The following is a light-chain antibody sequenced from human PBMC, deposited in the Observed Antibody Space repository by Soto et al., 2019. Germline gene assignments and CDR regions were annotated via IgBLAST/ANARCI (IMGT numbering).Light chain of an antibody. CDR2: GAS. CDR1: QSVSSN. J-gene: IGKJ4*01. CDR3: QEYNNWPRVLT. V-gene: IGKV3-15*01. Sequence: EIVMTQSPATLSVSPGERATLSCRASQSVSSNLAWYQQKPGQAPRLLIYGASTTATGIPARFSGSGSGTECTLTISSLQSEDFAVYYCQEYNNWPRVLTFGGGTKVEIK.